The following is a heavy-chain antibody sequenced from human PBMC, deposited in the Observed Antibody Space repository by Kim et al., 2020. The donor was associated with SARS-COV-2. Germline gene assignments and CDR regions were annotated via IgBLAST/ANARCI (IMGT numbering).Heavy chain of an antibody. CDR1: GYTFTSYY. J-gene: IGHJ4*02. D-gene: IGHD3-22*01. V-gene: IGHV1-46*01. Sequence: ASVKVSCKASGYTFTSYYMHWVRQAPGQGLEWMGIINPSGGSTSYAQKFQGRVTMTRDTSTSTVYMELSSLRSEDTAVYYCARDLGGQGSDSSGYLDYWGQGTLVTVSS. CDR2: INPSGGST. CDR3: ARDLGGQGSDSSGYLDY.